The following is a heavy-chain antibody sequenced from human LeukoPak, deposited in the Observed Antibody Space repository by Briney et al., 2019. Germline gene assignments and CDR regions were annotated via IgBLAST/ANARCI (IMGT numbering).Heavy chain of an antibody. CDR1: GGSISSGGYS. V-gene: IGHV4-30-2*01. J-gene: IGHJ5*02. Sequence: SETLSLTCAVSGGSISSGGYSWSWIRQPPGKGLEWIGYIYHSGSTYYNPSLKSRVTISVDRSKNQFSLKLSSVTAADTAVYYCARARYCSGGSCYSLGWFDPWGRGTLVTVSS. CDR3: ARARYCSGGSCYSLGWFDP. D-gene: IGHD2-15*01. CDR2: IYHSGST.